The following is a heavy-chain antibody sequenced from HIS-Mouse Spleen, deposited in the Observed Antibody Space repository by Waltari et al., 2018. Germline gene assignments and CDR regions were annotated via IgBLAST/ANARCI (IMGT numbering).Heavy chain of an antibody. CDR2: IYYSGST. CDR1: GGSIRSSSSY. V-gene: IGHV4-39*07. J-gene: IGHJ2*01. D-gene: IGHD6-13*01. Sequence: QLQLQESGPGLVKPSETLSLTCTVPGGSIRSSSSYWGWIRQPPGKGLEWIRSIYYSGSTYYNPSLKSRVTISVDTSKNQFSLKLSSVTAADTAVYYCAREIPYSSSWYDWYFDLWGRGTLVTVSS. CDR3: AREIPYSSSWYDWYFDL.